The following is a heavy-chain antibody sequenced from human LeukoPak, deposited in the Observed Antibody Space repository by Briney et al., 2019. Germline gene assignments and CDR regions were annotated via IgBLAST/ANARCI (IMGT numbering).Heavy chain of an antibody. CDR2: ISVSGGST. D-gene: IGHD3-22*01. J-gene: IGHJ4*02. CDR3: AKDGPRYYYDTSGYFDY. V-gene: IGHV3-23*01. CDR1: GFTFSSYA. Sequence: GGSLRLSCAASGFTFSSYAMSWVRQAPGEGLECVSAISVSGGSTYYADSVKGRFTITRDNSKNTLYLQMTSLRAEDTAVYYCAKDGPRYYYDTSGYFDYWGQGTLVTVSS.